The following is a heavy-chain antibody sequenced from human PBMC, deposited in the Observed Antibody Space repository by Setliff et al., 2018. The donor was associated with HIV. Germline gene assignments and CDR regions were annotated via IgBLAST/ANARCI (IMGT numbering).Heavy chain of an antibody. Sequence: SVKVSCKASTGTFTTYRFTWVRQAPGQGLEWMGRIIPILGTANYAQSFQGRLTITADKSTSTTYMELSSLRSEDTAIYYCARDRVPYSSSPSALDPWGQGTQVTVSS. D-gene: IGHD2-2*01. CDR1: TGTFTTYR. J-gene: IGHJ5*02. V-gene: IGHV1-69*08. CDR3: ARDRVPYSSSPSALDP. CDR2: IIPILGTA.